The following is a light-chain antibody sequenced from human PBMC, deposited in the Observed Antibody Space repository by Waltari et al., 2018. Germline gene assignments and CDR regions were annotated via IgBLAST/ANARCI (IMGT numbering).Light chain of an antibody. V-gene: IGLV8-61*01. Sequence: QTVVTQEPSLSVSPGGTVTLTCGLSSGSVSTSYYPSWYQQTPGQAPRTPIYSTNTRSSGVPDRCSGSILGNKAALTITGAQADDESDYYCVLYMGSGISVFGGGTKLTVL. CDR3: VLYMGSGISV. J-gene: IGLJ2*01. CDR1: SGSVSTSYY. CDR2: STN.